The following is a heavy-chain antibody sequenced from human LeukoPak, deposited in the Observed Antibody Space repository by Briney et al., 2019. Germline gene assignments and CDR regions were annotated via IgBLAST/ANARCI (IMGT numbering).Heavy chain of an antibody. CDR3: ARSPDCSSTSCYGPADY. Sequence: ASVKVSCKVSGYTLTELSMHWVRQAPGKGLEWMGGFDPEDGETIYAQKFQGRVTMTEDTSTDTAYMELSSLRSEDTAVYYCARSPDCSSTSCYGPADYWGQGTLVTVSS. V-gene: IGHV1-24*01. CDR2: FDPEDGET. CDR1: GYTLTELS. J-gene: IGHJ4*02. D-gene: IGHD2-2*01.